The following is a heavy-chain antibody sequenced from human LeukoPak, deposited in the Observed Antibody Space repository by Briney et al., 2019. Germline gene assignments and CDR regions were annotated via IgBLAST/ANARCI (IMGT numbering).Heavy chain of an antibody. V-gene: IGHV5-51*01. CDR3: ARSIAADYYGMDV. CDR1: GYRFTSYW. Sequence: GESLKISCKGSGYRFTSYWIGWVRQMPGKGLEGMGIIYPGDSDTRYSPSFQGQVTISADKSISTAYLQWSSLKASDTAMYYCARSIAADYYGMDVWGQGTTVTVSS. J-gene: IGHJ6*02. CDR2: IYPGDSDT. D-gene: IGHD6-13*01.